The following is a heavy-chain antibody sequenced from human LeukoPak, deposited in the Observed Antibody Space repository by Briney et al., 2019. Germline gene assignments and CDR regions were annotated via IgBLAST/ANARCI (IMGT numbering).Heavy chain of an antibody. Sequence: PGGSLRLSCAASGFSFSSYEMNWVRQAPGMGLEWVAYISSSGSTIYYADSVKGRFTISRDNAKNSLYLQMNSLRAEDTAVYYCARGGSYGAYWGQGTLVTVSS. D-gene: IGHD1-26*01. CDR3: ARGGSYGAY. V-gene: IGHV3-48*03. CDR2: ISSSGSTI. CDR1: GFSFSSYE. J-gene: IGHJ4*02.